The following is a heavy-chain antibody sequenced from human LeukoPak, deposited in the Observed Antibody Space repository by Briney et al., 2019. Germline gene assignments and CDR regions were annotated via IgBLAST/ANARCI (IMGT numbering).Heavy chain of an antibody. CDR3: ARNYYGSGSYSPNYYYYYYMDV. V-gene: IGHV1-18*01. J-gene: IGHJ6*03. CDR2: ISAYNGNT. Sequence: ASVKVSCKASGYTFTSYGISWVRQAPGQGLEWMGWISAYNGNTNYAQKLQGRVTMTTDTSTSTAYMELRSLRSDDTAVYYCARNYYGSGSYSPNYYYYYYMDVWGKGTTVTISS. CDR1: GYTFTSYG. D-gene: IGHD3-10*01.